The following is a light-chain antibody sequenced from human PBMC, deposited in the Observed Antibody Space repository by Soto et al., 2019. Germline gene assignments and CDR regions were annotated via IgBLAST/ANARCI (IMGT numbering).Light chain of an antibody. V-gene: IGLV2-14*01. J-gene: IGLJ1*01. Sequence: QSVLTQPASVSGSPGQSISISCTGTSSDVGAYNFVSWYQQHPGKAPKLMIYEVSNRPSGVSNRFSGSKSGNTASLTISGLQAEVEADYYCSSYTSSSTLVFGSGTKLTVL. CDR1: SSDVGAYNF. CDR3: SSYTSSSTLV. CDR2: EVS.